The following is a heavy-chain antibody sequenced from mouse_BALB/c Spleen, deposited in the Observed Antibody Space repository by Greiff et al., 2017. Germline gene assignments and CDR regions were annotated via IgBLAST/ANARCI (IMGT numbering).Heavy chain of an antibody. Sequence: EVQRVESGPELVKPGASVKISCKASGYTFTDYNMHWVKQSHGKSLEWIGYIYPYNGGTGYNQKFKSKATLTVDNSSSTAYMELRSLTSEDSAVYYCARDYYRYDVSFAYWGQGTLVTVSA. J-gene: IGHJ3*01. V-gene: IGHV1S29*02. CDR1: GYTFTDYN. CDR3: ARDYYRYDVSFAY. CDR2: IYPYNGGT. D-gene: IGHD2-14*01.